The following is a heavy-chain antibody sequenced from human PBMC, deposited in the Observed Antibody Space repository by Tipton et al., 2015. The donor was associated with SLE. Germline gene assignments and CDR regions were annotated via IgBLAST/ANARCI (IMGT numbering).Heavy chain of an antibody. J-gene: IGHJ4*02. CDR1: GFTVSSNY. CDR3: TKRAVAGDYFDY. Sequence: GSLRLSCAASGFTVSSNYMSWVRQAPGKGLEWVSVIYSGGSTYYADSVKGRFTISRDNSKNTLYLQINSLRAEDTAVYYCTKRAVAGDYFDYWGQETLVTVSS. D-gene: IGHD6-19*01. CDR2: IYSGGST. V-gene: IGHV3-53*01.